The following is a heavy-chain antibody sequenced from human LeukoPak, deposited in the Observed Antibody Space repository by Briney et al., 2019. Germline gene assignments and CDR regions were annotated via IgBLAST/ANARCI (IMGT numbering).Heavy chain of an antibody. D-gene: IGHD6-13*01. V-gene: IGHV4-34*01. CDR1: GGSFSGYY. Sequence: SETLSLTCAVYGGSFSGYYWSWIRQPLGKGLEWIGEINHSGSTNYNPSLKSRVTISVDTSKNQFSLKLSSVTAADTAVYYCARELSVAAAGRAFYYYYGMDVWGQGTTVTVSS. CDR3: ARELSVAAAGRAFYYYYGMDV. J-gene: IGHJ6*02. CDR2: INHSGST.